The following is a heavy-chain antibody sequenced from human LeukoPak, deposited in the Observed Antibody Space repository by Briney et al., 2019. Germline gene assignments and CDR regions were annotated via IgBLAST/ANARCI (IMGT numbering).Heavy chain of an antibody. CDR3: ARSRVMNV. J-gene: IGHJ6*02. Sequence: SETLSLACNVSGGSISTYYWSWIRQPPGKGLKWIGYVYYTGSTNYNPSLKSRVTISVDTSKNQFSLKLSSVTAADTAVHYCARSRVMNVWGQGTTVTVSS. CDR2: VYYTGST. CDR1: GGSISTYY. V-gene: IGHV4-59*01. D-gene: IGHD3-3*01.